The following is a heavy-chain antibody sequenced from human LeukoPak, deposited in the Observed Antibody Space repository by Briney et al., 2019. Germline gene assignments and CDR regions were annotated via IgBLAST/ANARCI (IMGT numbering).Heavy chain of an antibody. CDR2: ISGSGGST. CDR3: AKGVLNIVAREPYFDS. D-gene: IGHD5-12*01. CDR1: GFTFSSYA. Sequence: GGSLRLSCAASGFTFSSYAMSWVRQAPGKGLEWVSAISGSGGSTYYADSVKGRFTISRDNSENTLYLQMNSLRAEDTAVYYCAKGVLNIVAREPYFDSGGKGPLVTASS. J-gene: IGHJ4*02. V-gene: IGHV3-23*01.